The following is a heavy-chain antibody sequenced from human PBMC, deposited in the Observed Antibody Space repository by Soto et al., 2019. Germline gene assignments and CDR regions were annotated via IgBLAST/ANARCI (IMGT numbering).Heavy chain of an antibody. CDR2: IYSGGST. CDR1: GFTVSSNY. D-gene: IGHD5-18*01. J-gene: IGHJ4*02. CDR3: ARFSGYPNYYFDY. V-gene: IGHV3-53*01. Sequence: EVQLVEYGGGLIQPGGSLRLSCTASGFTVSSNYMSWVRQAPGKGLEWVSVIYSGGSTYYADSVKGRFTISRDSSKNTLYLQMNSLRAEDTAVYYCARFSGYPNYYFDYWGQGTLVTVSS.